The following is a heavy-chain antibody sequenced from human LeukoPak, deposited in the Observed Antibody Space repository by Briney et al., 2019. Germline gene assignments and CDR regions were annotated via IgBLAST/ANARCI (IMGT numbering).Heavy chain of an antibody. D-gene: IGHD3-10*01. V-gene: IGHV4-30-2*01. CDR2: IYHSGST. CDR1: GRYISSGGYS. Sequence: SQTLSLTCAVSGRYISSGGYSWSWIRQPPGKGLEWIGYIYHSGSTYYNPSLKSRVTISVDRSKNQFSLKLSSVTAADTAVYYCAGDPSHYGMDVWGQGTTVTVSS. CDR3: AGDPSHYGMDV. J-gene: IGHJ6*02.